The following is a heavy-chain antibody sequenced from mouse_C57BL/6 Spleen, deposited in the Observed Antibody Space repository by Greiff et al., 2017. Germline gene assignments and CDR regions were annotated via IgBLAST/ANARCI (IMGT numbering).Heavy chain of an antibody. CDR1: GYTFTDYD. CDR3: TSHYDLLAY. V-gene: IGHV1-15*01. Sequence: VKLVESGAELVRPGASVTLSCKASGYTFTDYDMHWVKQTPVHGLEWIGAIDPETGGTAYNQKFKGKAILTADKSSSTAYMELRSLTAGDSAVYYCTSHYDLLAYWGQGTLVTVSA. J-gene: IGHJ3*01. D-gene: IGHD2-4*01. CDR2: IDPETGGT.